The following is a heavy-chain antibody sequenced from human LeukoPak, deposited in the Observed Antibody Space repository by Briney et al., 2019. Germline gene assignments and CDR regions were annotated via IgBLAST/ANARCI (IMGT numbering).Heavy chain of an antibody. CDR1: GGSISSYY. CDR3: ARVPVVPAAIYYYYYGMDV. D-gene: IGHD2-2*01. Sequence: PSETLSLTCTVSGGSISSYYWSWIRQPPGKGLEWTGYIYYSGSTNYNPSLKSRVTISVDTSKNQFSLKLSSVTAADTAVYYCARVPVVPAAIYYYYYGMDVWGQGTTVTVSS. J-gene: IGHJ6*02. CDR2: IYYSGST. V-gene: IGHV4-59*01.